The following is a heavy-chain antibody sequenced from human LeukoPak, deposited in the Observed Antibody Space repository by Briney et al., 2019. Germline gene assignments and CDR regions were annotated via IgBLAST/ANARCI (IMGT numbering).Heavy chain of an antibody. Sequence: SVKVSCKASGGTFSSYAISWVRQAPGQGLEWMGGIIPIFGTANYAQKFQGRVTITTDESTSTAYMELCSLRSEDTAVYYCASGPRATTGFVTLYYWGQGTLVTVSS. CDR3: ASGPRATTGFVTLYY. J-gene: IGHJ4*02. D-gene: IGHD4-11*01. V-gene: IGHV1-69*05. CDR1: GGTFSSYA. CDR2: IIPIFGTA.